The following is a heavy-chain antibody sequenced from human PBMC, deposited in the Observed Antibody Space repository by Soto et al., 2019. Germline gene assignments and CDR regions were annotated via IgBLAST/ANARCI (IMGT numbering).Heavy chain of an antibody. CDR3: ARGRIRSSIDF. Sequence: GSLRLSCAASGFTFSSYAMSWVRQAPGKGLEWIGCISYSGSTNYNPSLKSRVTISVDTSKNQFSLRLSSVTAADTAVYYCARGRIRSSIDFWGQGTLVTVSS. CDR2: ISYSGST. D-gene: IGHD6-13*01. J-gene: IGHJ4*02. V-gene: IGHV4-59*01. CDR1: GFTFSSYA.